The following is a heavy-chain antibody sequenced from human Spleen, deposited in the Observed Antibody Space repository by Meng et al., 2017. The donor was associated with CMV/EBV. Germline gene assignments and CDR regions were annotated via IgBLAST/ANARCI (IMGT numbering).Heavy chain of an antibody. D-gene: IGHD2-2*01. V-gene: IGHV4-34*01. CDR1: GGSFSDYY. Sequence: LETLSLTCAVYGGSFSDYYRSWIRQPPGKGLEWIGEINHSGNTNYNPSLKSRVTISVDTSKNQFSLKLSSVTAADTAVYYCARLVRYCSSTSCHNWFDPWGQGTLVTVSS. J-gene: IGHJ5*02. CDR2: INHSGNT. CDR3: ARLVRYCSSTSCHNWFDP.